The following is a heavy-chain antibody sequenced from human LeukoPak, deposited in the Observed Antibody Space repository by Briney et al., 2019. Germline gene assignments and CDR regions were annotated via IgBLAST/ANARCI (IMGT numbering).Heavy chain of an antibody. CDR3: ARVRSGLHMDV. J-gene: IGHJ6*02. Sequence: SLRLSCAVSGFTFSSYEMNWVRQAPGKGLEWVSYISSRGTTIYYVDSVKGRFTISRDNAKNSLYLQMYSLRAEDTALYYCARVRSGLHMDVWGQGTTVTVSS. CDR1: GFTFSSYE. V-gene: IGHV3-48*03. CDR2: ISSRGTTI.